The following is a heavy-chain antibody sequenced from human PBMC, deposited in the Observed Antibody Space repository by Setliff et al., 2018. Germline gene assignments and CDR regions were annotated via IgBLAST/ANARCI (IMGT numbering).Heavy chain of an antibody. D-gene: IGHD3-22*01. CDR3: ASTLYYYDSSGYGAFDI. CDR2: IYPGDSDT. Sequence: GESLKISCKGSGYSFTSYWIGWVRQIPGKGLEWMGIIYPGDSDTRYSPSSQGQVTISADKSISTAYLQWSSPKASDTAMYYCASTLYYYDSSGYGAFDIWGQGTMVTVS. J-gene: IGHJ3*02. CDR1: GYSFTSYW. V-gene: IGHV5-51*01.